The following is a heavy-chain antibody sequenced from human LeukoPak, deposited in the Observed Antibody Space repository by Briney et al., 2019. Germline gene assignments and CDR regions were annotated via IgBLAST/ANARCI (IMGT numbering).Heavy chain of an antibody. V-gene: IGHV1-2*02. CDR3: ARWGGYSSSWFPLNY. CDR2: INPNSGGT. CDR1: GYTFTGYY. J-gene: IGHJ4*02. D-gene: IGHD6-13*01. Sequence: ASVKVSCKASGYTFTGYYMHWVRQAPGQGLEWMGWINPNSGGTNYAQKFQGRVTMTRDTSISTAYMELSRLRSDDTAVYYCARWGGYSSSWFPLNYWGQGTLVTVSS.